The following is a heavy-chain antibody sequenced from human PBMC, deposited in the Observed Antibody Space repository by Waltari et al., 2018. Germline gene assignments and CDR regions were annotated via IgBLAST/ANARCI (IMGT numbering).Heavy chain of an antibody. CDR1: GFTIRSYA. J-gene: IGHJ4*02. D-gene: IGHD6-19*01. V-gene: IGHV3-23*04. CDR2: LSGGGDSA. Sequence: EVQLVESGGGLLQPGGSLRLSCAASGFTIRSYAVSCVRKAPGKGLQWVSGLSGGGDSASYADSVKGRFTVYRDNAKNTLYLQMNSLRDEDTAVYYCAKADQEWLVRDYFDYWGQGTLVTVSS. CDR3: AKADQEWLVRDYFDY.